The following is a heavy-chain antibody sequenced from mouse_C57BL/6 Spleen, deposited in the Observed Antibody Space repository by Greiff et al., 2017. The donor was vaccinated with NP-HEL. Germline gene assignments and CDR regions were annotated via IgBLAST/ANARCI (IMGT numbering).Heavy chain of an antibody. CDR1: GYAFSSSW. CDR2: IYPGDGDT. J-gene: IGHJ1*03. D-gene: IGHD1-1*01. V-gene: IGHV1-82*01. Sequence: RVEPGASVKISCKASGYAFSSSWMNWVKQRPGKGLEWIGRIYPGDGDTNYNGKFKGKATLTADKSSSTAYMQLSSLTSEDSAVYFCAREDYYGSRRYFDVWGTGTTVTVSS. CDR3: AREDYYGSRRYFDV.